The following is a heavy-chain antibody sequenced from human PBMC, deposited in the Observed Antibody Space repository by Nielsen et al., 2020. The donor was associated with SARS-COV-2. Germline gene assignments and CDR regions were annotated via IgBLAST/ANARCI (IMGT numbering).Heavy chain of an antibody. CDR1: GLTSSSYV. CDR2: ISWNSGSI. J-gene: IGHJ4*02. Sequence: SLKISCVASGLTSSSYVMNWVRQAPGKGLEWVSGISWNSGSIGYADSVKGRFTISRDNAKNSLYLQMNSLRAEDTAVYYCARGDRWIQPVDWGQGTLVTVSS. D-gene: IGHD5-18*01. CDR3: ARGDRWIQPVD. V-gene: IGHV3-9*02.